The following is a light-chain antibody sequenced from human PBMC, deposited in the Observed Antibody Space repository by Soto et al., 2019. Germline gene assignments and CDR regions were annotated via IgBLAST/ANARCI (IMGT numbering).Light chain of an antibody. Sequence: QSALTQPASVSGSPGQSITISVTGTSNDVGGYNYVSWYQQHPGKAPKLMMYEVSNRPSGVSDRFSGSKSGNTASLIISGLLAEDEADYYCSSFTSRTTVLFGGGTKLTVL. J-gene: IGLJ2*01. CDR2: EVS. V-gene: IGLV2-14*01. CDR1: SNDVGGYNY. CDR3: SSFTSRTTVL.